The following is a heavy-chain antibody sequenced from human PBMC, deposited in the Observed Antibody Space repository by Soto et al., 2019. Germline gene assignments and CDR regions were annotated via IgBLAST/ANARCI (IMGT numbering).Heavy chain of an antibody. CDR3: SGGVGDAF. CDR1: ESTVSRDW. J-gene: IGHJ4*02. V-gene: IGHV3-7*04. Sequence: EVHLVESGGGLVQTGGSLRLSCAIFESTVSRDWMNWVRQAPGKGLEWVAHINQDGSEKYYVDSVKGRFTISRDNAKKSLSLQMNSLRPADRAMYYCSGGVGDAFWGQGTLVTVSS. D-gene: IGHD1-26*01. CDR2: INQDGSEK.